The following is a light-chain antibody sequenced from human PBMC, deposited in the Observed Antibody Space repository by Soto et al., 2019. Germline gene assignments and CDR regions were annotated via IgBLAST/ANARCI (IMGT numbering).Light chain of an antibody. CDR1: QSVSNSY. V-gene: IGKV3-20*01. CDR3: QQYGRSPPSWT. J-gene: IGKJ1*01. Sequence: ETVLTQSPGTLSLSPGESATLSCRASQSVSNSYLAWYQQKPGQAPRLLIYGASSRATGIPDRFSGSGSGTDFTLTISRLEPEDFAVYYCQQYGRSPPSWTFGHGTKVEIK. CDR2: GAS.